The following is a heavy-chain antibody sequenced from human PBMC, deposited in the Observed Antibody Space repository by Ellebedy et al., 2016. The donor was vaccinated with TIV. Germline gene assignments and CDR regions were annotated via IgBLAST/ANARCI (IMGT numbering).Heavy chain of an antibody. CDR1: GGTFSSYA. V-gene: IGHV1-69*13. D-gene: IGHD5-18*01. CDR2: IIPIFGTA. CDR3: ARGANTAMAPVPYYYYGMDV. Sequence: AASVKVSCKASGGTFSSYAISWVRQAPGQGLEWMGGIIPIFGTANYAQKFQGRVTITADESTSTAYMELSSLRSEDTAVYYCARGANTAMAPVPYYYYGMDVWGQGTTVTVSS. J-gene: IGHJ6*02.